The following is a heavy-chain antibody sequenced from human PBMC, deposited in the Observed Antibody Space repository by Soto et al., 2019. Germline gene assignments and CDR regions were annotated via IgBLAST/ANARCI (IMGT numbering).Heavy chain of an antibody. CDR2: IYYSGST. D-gene: IGHD3-22*01. J-gene: IGHJ4*02. Sequence: PSETLSLTSTVSGGSISGYYWSWIRQPPGKGLEWIGYIYYSGSTNYNPSLKSRVTISVDTSKNQFSLKLSSVTAANTAVYYCARVLHDSFDYWGQGTLVTVSS. CDR3: ARVLHDSFDY. V-gene: IGHV4-59*01. CDR1: GGSISGYY.